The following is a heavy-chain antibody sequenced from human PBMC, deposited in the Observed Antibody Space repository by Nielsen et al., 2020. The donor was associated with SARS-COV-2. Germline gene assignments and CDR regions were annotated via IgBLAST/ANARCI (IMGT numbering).Heavy chain of an antibody. Sequence: SETLSLTCTVSGGSITSATYYWGWIRQPPGKGLEWIGSIFYYGSTFYNPSLKSRVTISVDTSENQFSLKLISVTATDTAVYYCARELLPGFDYWGQGLLVTVSS. CDR3: ARELLPGFDY. J-gene: IGHJ4*02. CDR2: IFYYGST. CDR1: GGSITSATYY. V-gene: IGHV4-39*02.